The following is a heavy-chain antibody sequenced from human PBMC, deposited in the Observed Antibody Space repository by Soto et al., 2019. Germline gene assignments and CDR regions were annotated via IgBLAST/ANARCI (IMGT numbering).Heavy chain of an antibody. J-gene: IGHJ6*02. CDR1: GFTFSSYW. Sequence: GGSLRLSCAASGFTFSSYWMSWVRQAPGKGLEWVANIKQDGSEKYYVDSVKGRFTISRDNAKNSLYLQMNSLRAEDTAVYYCARDLHASTTVGTEFVFYYGMDVWGQGTTVTVSS. CDR3: ARDLHASTTVGTEFVFYYGMDV. CDR2: IKQDGSEK. D-gene: IGHD4-17*01. V-gene: IGHV3-7*05.